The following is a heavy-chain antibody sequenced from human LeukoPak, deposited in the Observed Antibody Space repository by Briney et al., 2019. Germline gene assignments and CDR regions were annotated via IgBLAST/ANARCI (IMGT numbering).Heavy chain of an antibody. J-gene: IGHJ4*02. D-gene: IGHD2-2*01. CDR1: GFTFSSYW. Sequence: GGSLRLSCAASGFTFSSYWMSWVRQAPGKGLEWVANIKQDGSEKYYVDSVKGRFTISRDNAENSLYLQMNSLRAEDTAVYYCARLKLLWSNYFDYWGQGTLVTVSS. CDR2: IKQDGSEK. CDR3: ARLKLLWSNYFDY. V-gene: IGHV3-7*01.